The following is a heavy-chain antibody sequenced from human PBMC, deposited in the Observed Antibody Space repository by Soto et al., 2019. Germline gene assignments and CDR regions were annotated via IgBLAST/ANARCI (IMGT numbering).Heavy chain of an antibody. J-gene: IGHJ4*02. D-gene: IGHD6-13*01. CDR3: AAGEASSRNLAPYYLDF. CDR2: IHYSGTT. CDR1: GGSMRNYF. Sequence: SETLSLTCAVSGGSMRNYFWTWIRRPPGKGLEWIGYIHYSGTTSFFPSYNPSLRSRVTISEDTSKNQFSLKLLSVTTADTAVYFCAAGEASSRNLAPYYLDFWGQGTLVTVSS. V-gene: IGHV4-59*01.